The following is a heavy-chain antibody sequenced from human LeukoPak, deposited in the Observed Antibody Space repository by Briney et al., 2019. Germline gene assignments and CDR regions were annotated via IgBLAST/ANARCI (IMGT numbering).Heavy chain of an antibody. CDR1: GSSFTSYW. J-gene: IGHJ6*02. Sequence: PGESLKISCKGSGSSFTSYWIGWGRRLPGKGLEWRGIIYPGDSDTRYSPSFQGQVTISADKSISTAYLQWSSLKASDTAMYYCARRRYYDSSGYYYPPHGMDVWGQGTTVTVSS. V-gene: IGHV5-51*01. CDR2: IYPGDSDT. CDR3: ARRRYYDSSGYYYPPHGMDV. D-gene: IGHD3-22*01.